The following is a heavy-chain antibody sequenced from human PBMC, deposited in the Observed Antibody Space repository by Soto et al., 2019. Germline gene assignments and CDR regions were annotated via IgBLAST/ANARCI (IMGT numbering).Heavy chain of an antibody. CDR2: IYSGGST. CDR1: GFTVSSNY. J-gene: IGHJ3*02. D-gene: IGHD2-21*02. V-gene: IGHV3-53*01. Sequence: EVQLVESGGGLIQPGGSLRLSCAASGFTVSSNYMSWVRQAPGKGLEWVSVIYSGGSTYYADSVKGRFTISRDNSKNTLYLQMNSLRAEDTAVYYCARTLAYCGGDCYYGAFDIWGQGTMVTVSS. CDR3: ARTLAYCGGDCYYGAFDI.